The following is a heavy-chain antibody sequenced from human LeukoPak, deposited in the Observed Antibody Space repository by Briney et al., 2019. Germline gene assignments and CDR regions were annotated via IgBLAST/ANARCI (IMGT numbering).Heavy chain of an antibody. CDR2: ISSGSSAI. CDR1: GFMFSSYS. D-gene: IGHD4-17*01. CDR3: ATIDYDDCF. Sequence: HPGGSLRLSCAASGFMFSSYSMNWVRQAPGKGLEWISYISSGSSAIYYADSVKGRFSISRDNARNSLYLQMNSLRAEDTAVYYCATIDYDDCFWGQGTLVTVSS. J-gene: IGHJ4*02. V-gene: IGHV3-48*01.